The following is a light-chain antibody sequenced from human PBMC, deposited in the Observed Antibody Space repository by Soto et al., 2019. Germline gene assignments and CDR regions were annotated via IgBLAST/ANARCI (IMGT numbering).Light chain of an antibody. J-gene: IGKJ1*01. CDR3: QQYGGSPRT. CDR2: GAS. CDR1: QSVNSIY. V-gene: IGKV3-20*01. Sequence: MVLTQSPGTLSLSPGERATLSCRASQSVNSIYLAWYLQKPGQAPRLLIYGASSRATGIPDRFSGSGSGTDFTLTISRLEPEDFALYYCQQYGGSPRTFGQGTKVEL.